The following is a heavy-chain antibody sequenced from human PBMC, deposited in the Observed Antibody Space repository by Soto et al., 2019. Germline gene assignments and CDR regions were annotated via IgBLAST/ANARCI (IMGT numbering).Heavy chain of an antibody. CDR1: GFTFSSYA. Sequence: GGSLRLSCAASGFTFSSYAMSWVRQAPGKGLEWVSAISGSGGSTYYADSVKGRFTISRDNSKNTLYLQMNSLRAEDTAVYYCAKARTIFGVVPYFDYWGQGTLVTVSS. J-gene: IGHJ4*02. CDR2: ISGSGGST. V-gene: IGHV3-23*01. CDR3: AKARTIFGVVPYFDY. D-gene: IGHD3-3*01.